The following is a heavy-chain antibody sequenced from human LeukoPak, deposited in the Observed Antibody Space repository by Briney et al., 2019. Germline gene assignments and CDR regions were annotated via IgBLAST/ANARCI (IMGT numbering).Heavy chain of an antibody. CDR3: ATDIVVVPAAMLVY. CDR1: GYTFTIYG. Sequence: ASVKVSCKASGYTFTIYGISWVRQAPGQGLEWMGWISAYNGNTNYAQKLQGRVTMTTDTSTSTAYMELRSLRSDDTAVCYCATDIVVVPAAMLVYWGQGTLVTVSS. CDR2: ISAYNGNT. D-gene: IGHD2-2*01. V-gene: IGHV1-18*01. J-gene: IGHJ4*02.